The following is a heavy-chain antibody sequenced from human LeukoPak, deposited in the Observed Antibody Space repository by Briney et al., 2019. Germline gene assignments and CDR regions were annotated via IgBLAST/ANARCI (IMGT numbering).Heavy chain of an antibody. Sequence: SETLSLTCTVSGGSISSSSYYWGWIRQPPGKGMEWIGSIYYSGSTYYNPSLKSRVTISVDTSKNQFSLQLSSVTAADTAVYYCARQGSIAAAGTGYWGQGTLVTVSS. V-gene: IGHV4-39*01. CDR2: IYYSGST. J-gene: IGHJ4*02. D-gene: IGHD6-13*01. CDR3: ARQGSIAAAGTGY. CDR1: GGSISSSSYY.